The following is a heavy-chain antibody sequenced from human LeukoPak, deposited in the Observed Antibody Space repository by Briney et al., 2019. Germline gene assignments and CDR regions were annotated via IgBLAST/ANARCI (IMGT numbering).Heavy chain of an antibody. Sequence: GRSLRLSCAASGFTFSRYGMHWVRQAPGKGLEWVAVIWYDGTNKYYADSVKGRFTISRDNSKNTLYLQMNSLRAEDTAVYYCAWGGRGTFDYWGQGTLVTVYS. J-gene: IGHJ4*02. CDR1: GFTFSRYG. CDR2: IWYDGTNK. CDR3: AWGGRGTFDY. V-gene: IGHV3-33*03. D-gene: IGHD3-16*01.